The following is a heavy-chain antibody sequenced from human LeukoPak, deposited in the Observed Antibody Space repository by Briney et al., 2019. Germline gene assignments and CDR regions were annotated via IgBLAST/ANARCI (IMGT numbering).Heavy chain of an antibody. Sequence: GGSLRLSCAASGFTFSSYAMSWVRQAPGKGLEWVSAIIGSGGSTYYADSVKGRFTISRDNSKNTLYLQMNSLRAEDTAVYYCAKFSSSYDILTGYYRDDDYWGQGTLVTVSS. CDR2: IIGSGGST. D-gene: IGHD3-9*01. CDR3: AKFSSSYDILTGYYRDDDY. CDR1: GFTFSSYA. V-gene: IGHV3-23*01. J-gene: IGHJ4*02.